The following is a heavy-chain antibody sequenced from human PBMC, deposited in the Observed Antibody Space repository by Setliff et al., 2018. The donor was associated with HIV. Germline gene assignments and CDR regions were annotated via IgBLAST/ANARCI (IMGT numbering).Heavy chain of an antibody. D-gene: IGHD3-9*01. V-gene: IGHV3-7*05. Sequence: GGSLRLSCAASGFTFSTYWMSWVRQAPGKGLEWVANIKQDGSEKNYMDSVKGRFTISRDNAKNSLYLQMNSLRVEDTAVYYCAKDTRYFDWFFDYWGQGTLVTVSS. CDR2: IKQDGSEK. J-gene: IGHJ4*02. CDR1: GFTFSTYW. CDR3: AKDTRYFDWFFDY.